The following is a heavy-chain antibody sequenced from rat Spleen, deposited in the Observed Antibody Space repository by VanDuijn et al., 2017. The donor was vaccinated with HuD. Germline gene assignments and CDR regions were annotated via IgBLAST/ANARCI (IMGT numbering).Heavy chain of an antibody. CDR1: GFTFSNYY. V-gene: IGHV5-25*01. J-gene: IGHJ3*01. Sequence: EVHLVESGGGLVQPGRSMKLSCAASGFTFSNYYMAWVRQSPTKGLEWVASISSGGGGTYYPDSVKGRFTISRDNAKNTLYLQMDSLRSEDTATYYCATTPGRPFAYWGQGTLVTVSS. D-gene: IGHD5-1*01. CDR2: ISSGGGGT. CDR3: ATTPGRPFAY.